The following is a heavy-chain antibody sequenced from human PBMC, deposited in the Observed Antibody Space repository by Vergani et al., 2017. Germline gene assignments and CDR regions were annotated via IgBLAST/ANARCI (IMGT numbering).Heavy chain of an antibody. J-gene: IGHJ6*02. D-gene: IGHD3-3*01. CDR1: GGSISSGGYY. CDR3: ARVFIPDFVEWSHPLGGMDV. CDR2: IYYSGST. Sequence: QVQLQESGPGLVKPSQTLSLTCTVSGGSISSGGYYWSWIRQHPGKGLEWIGYIYYSGSTYYNPSLKSRVTISVDTSKNQFSLKLSSVTAADTAVYYCARVFIPDFVEWSHPLGGMDVWGQGTTVTVSS. V-gene: IGHV4-31*03.